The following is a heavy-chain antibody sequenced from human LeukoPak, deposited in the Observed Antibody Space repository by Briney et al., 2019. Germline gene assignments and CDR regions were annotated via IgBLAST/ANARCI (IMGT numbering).Heavy chain of an antibody. CDR3: ASGYGDYVSFDY. V-gene: IGHV1-8*01. CDR1: GYTFTSYD. CDR2: MNPNSGNT. J-gene: IGHJ4*02. Sequence: ASVKVSCKASGYTFTSYDINWVRQATGQVLEWMGWMNPNSGNTGYAQKFQGRVTMTRNTSISTAYMELSSLRSEDTAVYYCASGYGDYVSFDYWGQGTLVTVSS. D-gene: IGHD4-17*01.